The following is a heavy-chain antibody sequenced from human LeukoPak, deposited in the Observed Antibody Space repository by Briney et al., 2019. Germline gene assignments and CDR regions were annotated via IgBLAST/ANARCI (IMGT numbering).Heavy chain of an antibody. D-gene: IGHD6-19*01. Sequence: GGSLRLSCAASGFTVSPSSMNGVRLGPGKGLEGVSVISIDGNTYYPDSVKGRFTISRDSSRNTLSLQMHGLRADDTAVYYCARGQEQFSSPWQWGPRRKNFYYYGMDVWGQGTTVTLSS. CDR3: ARGQEQFSSPWQWGPRRKNFYYYGMDV. CDR1: GFTVSPSS. J-gene: IGHJ6*02. CDR2: ISIDGNT. V-gene: IGHV3-66*01.